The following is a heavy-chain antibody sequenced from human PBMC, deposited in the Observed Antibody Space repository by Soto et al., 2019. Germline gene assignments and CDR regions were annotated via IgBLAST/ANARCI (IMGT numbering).Heavy chain of an antibody. CDR3: ARESEDLTSNFDY. J-gene: IGHJ4*02. CDR2: ISSTTNYI. Sequence: GGSLRLSCAASGFTFTRYSMNWVRQAPGKGLEWVSSISSTTNYIYYGDSMKGRFTISRDNAKNSLYLEMNILRAEDTAVYYCARESEDLTSNFDYWGQGTLVTVSS. CDR1: GFTFTRYS. V-gene: IGHV3-21*06.